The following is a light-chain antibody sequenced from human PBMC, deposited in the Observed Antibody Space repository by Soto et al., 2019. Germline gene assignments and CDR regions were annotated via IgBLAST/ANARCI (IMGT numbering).Light chain of an antibody. CDR3: KSYTTGSTYA. Sequence: QSALAQPASVSGSPGQSIAISCTGISSDVGAYNYVSWYQQHPGKAPKLIIFDVSNRPSGVSNRFSGSKSGDTASLTISGLQAEDEADYFCKSYTTGSTYAFGTGTKLTVL. CDR1: SSDVGAYNY. V-gene: IGLV2-14*01. CDR2: DVS. J-gene: IGLJ1*01.